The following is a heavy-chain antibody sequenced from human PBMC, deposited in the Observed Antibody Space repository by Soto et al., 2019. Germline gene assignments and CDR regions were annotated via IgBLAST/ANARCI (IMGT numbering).Heavy chain of an antibody. CDR1: GFTFSSYG. J-gene: IGHJ3*02. CDR2: ISYDVSNK. V-gene: IGHV3-30*18. Sequence: QVQLVESGGGVVQPGRSLRLSCAASGFTFSSYGMHWVRQAPGKGLEWVAVISYDVSNKYYADSVKGRFTISRDNSKNTLYLQMNSLRAEDTAVYYCAKDAGNGDAFDIWGQGTMVTVSS. D-gene: IGHD2-8*01. CDR3: AKDAGNGDAFDI.